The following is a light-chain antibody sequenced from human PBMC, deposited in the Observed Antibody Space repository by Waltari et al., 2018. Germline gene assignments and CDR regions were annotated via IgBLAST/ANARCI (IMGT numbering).Light chain of an antibody. Sequence: QTVVTQEPSLTASPGGTVTITCASSTGAVHSGHHENWYQQKPGRAPRALIYYTSNTHPWTPARFSGSLLGGKAALTLSGVQPEDEADYYCFLHYGGAQPWVFGGGTKLTVL. CDR3: FLHYGGAQPWV. V-gene: IGLV7-43*01. CDR2: YTS. CDR1: TGAVHSGHH. J-gene: IGLJ3*02.